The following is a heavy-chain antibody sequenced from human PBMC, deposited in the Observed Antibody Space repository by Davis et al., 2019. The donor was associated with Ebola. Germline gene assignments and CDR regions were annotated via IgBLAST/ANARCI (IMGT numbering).Heavy chain of an antibody. CDR1: AGSISSYY. J-gene: IGHJ4*02. CDR2: IYYSGST. Sequence: MPSETLSLTCTVSAGSISSYYWSWIRQPPGKGLEWIGYIYYSGSTNYNPPLKSRVTISVDTSKNQSSLKLSSVTAADTAVYYCARDLGSRADYWGQGTLVTVSS. V-gene: IGHV4-59*01. CDR3: ARDLGSRADY. D-gene: IGHD3-10*01.